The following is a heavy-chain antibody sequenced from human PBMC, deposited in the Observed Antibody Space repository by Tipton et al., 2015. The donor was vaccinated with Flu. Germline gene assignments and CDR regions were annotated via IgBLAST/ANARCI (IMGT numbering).Heavy chain of an antibody. J-gene: IGHJ4*02. Sequence: SLRLSCAASGFTFSSYAMSWVRQAPGKGLEWVSAISGSGGSTYYADSVKGRFTISRDNSKNTLYLQMNSLRAEDTAVYYCAKDGWELLGYFDYWGQGTLVTVSS. V-gene: IGHV3-23*01. D-gene: IGHD1-26*01. CDR1: GFTFSSYA. CDR2: ISGSGGST. CDR3: AKDGWELLGYFDY.